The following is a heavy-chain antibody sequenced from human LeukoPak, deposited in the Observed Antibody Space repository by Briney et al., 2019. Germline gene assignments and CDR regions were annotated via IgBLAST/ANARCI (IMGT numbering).Heavy chain of an antibody. CDR1: GFTFSTYW. J-gene: IGHJ4*02. V-gene: IGHV3-7*01. Sequence: PGGSLRLSCAASGFTFSTYWMYWVRQAPGKGLEWVANIKQDGSHKYYEDSVKGRFTISRDNAKNSLYLQMNSLRVEDTAVYYCVREEGYWGQGTLVTVSS. CDR2: IKQDGSHK. CDR3: VREEGY.